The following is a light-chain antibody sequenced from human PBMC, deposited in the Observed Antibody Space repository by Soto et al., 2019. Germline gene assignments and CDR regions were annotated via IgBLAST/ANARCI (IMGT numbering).Light chain of an antibody. J-gene: IGKJ3*01. V-gene: IGKV3-15*01. CDR1: QSVGTD. Sequence: IVMTQSPATLSVSPGERATLSCRASQSVGTDLAWYQQKPGQAPRRLIYGASTRATGIPARFSSSGSGTEFTLTINSLQSEDLAVYYCHQYNDWPRFTFGPGTKVEIK. CDR3: HQYNDWPRFT. CDR2: GAS.